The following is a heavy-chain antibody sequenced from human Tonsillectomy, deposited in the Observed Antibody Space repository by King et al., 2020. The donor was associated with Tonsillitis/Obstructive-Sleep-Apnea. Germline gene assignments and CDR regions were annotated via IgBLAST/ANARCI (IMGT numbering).Heavy chain of an antibody. CDR3: ARGAVAGTLRDYYFDY. J-gene: IGHJ4*02. CDR1: GYSFISYW. CDR2: IDPGDSDI. D-gene: IGHD6-19*01. V-gene: IGHV5-51*01. Sequence: VQLVQSGAEVKKPGASLKISCQGSGYSFISYWIGWVRQMPGKGLEWMAMIDPGDSDIRYSPSFQGLVTMSVDKSSSTAYLQWSSLNVSDTALYFCARGAVAGTLRDYYFDYWGRGTLVTVSS.